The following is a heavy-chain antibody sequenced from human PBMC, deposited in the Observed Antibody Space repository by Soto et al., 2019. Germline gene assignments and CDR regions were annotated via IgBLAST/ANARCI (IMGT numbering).Heavy chain of an antibody. J-gene: IGHJ6*02. CDR1: GGSFSGYY. D-gene: IGHD5-18*01. CDR2: INHSGST. Sequence: PSETLSLTXAVYGGSFSGYYWSWIRQPPGKGLEWIGEINHSGSTNYNPSLKSRVTISVDTSKNQFSLKLSSVTAADTAVYYCARGLQLWLLDYYYGMDVWGQGTTVTVSS. CDR3: ARGLQLWLLDYYYGMDV. V-gene: IGHV4-34*01.